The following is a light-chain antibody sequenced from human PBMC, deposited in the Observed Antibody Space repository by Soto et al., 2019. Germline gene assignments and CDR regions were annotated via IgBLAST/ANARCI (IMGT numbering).Light chain of an antibody. CDR3: QQTYTTPEIT. Sequence: IRMTQYPSSLSASVGDRVTITSLASQSISVYLNWYQLKPGKAPNLLMYGASYLKSGVPTRFSGSGSGTDFTLTISSLQPEDFAIYYCQQTYTTPEITFGQGTRLEIK. CDR2: GAS. J-gene: IGKJ5*01. V-gene: IGKV1-39*01. CDR1: QSISVY.